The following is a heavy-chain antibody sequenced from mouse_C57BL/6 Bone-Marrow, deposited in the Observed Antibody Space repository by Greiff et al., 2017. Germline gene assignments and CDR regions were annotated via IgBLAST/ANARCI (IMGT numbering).Heavy chain of an antibody. CDR2: ILPGSGST. CDR1: GYTFTGYW. D-gene: IGHD2-4*01. CDR3: AGRDYDDGYAIDY. V-gene: IGHV1-9*01. J-gene: IGHJ4*01. Sequence: VQLQQSGPELLKPGASVKFSCKATGYTFTGYWIEWVKQRPGHGLEWIGEILPGSGSTNYNEKFKGKATFTADTSSNTAYMQLSSLTSEDSAILNCAGRDYDDGYAIDYWGQGTSVTFSS.